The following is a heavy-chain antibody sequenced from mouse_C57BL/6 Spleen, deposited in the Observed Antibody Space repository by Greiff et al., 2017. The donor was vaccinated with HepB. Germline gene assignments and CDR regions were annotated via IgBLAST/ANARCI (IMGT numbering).Heavy chain of an antibody. CDR3: ARGYGSSYGFAY. D-gene: IGHD1-1*01. V-gene: IGHV1-82*01. CDR2: IYPGDGDT. CDR1: GYAFSSSW. J-gene: IGHJ3*01. Sequence: QVQLQQSGPELVKPGASVKISCKASGYAFSSSWMNWVKQRPGKGLEWIGRIYPGDGDTNYNGKFKGKATLTADKSSSTAYMQLSSLTSEDSAVSFCARGYGSSYGFAYWGQGTLVTVSA.